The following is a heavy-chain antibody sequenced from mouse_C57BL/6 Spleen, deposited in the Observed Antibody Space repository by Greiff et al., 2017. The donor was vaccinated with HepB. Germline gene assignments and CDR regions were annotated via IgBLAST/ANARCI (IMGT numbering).Heavy chain of an antibody. CDR1: GYTFTSYW. J-gene: IGHJ4*01. V-gene: IGHV1-52*01. CDR2: IDPSDSET. D-gene: IGHD1-1*01. Sequence: VQLQQPGAELVRPGSSVKLSCKASGYTFTSYWMHWVKQRPIQGLEWIGNIDPSDSETHYNQKFKDKATLTVDKSSSTAYMQLSSLTSEDSAVYYCARGITTVVATDYYAMDYWGQGTSVTVSS. CDR3: ARGITTVVATDYYAMDY.